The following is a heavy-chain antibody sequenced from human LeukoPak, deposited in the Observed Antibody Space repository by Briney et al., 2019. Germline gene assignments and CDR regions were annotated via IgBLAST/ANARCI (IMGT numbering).Heavy chain of an antibody. CDR3: AREASWTGTNYFDY. V-gene: IGHV4-34*01. Sequence: SETLSLTCAVYGGSFSGYYWSWIRQPPGKGLEWIGEINHSGSTNYNPSLKSRVTISVDTSKNQFSLKLSSVTAADTAVYYCAREASWTGTNYFDYWGQGTLVTVSS. J-gene: IGHJ4*02. CDR1: GGSFSGYY. D-gene: IGHD1-7*01. CDR2: INHSGST.